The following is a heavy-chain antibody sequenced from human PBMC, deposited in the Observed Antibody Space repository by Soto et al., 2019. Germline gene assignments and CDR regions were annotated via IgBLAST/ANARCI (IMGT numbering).Heavy chain of an antibody. Sequence: ASVKVSCKASGYTFTSYGISWVRQAPGQGLEWMGWISAYNGNTNYAQKLQGRVTMTTDTSTSTAYMELRSLRSDDTAVYYCAREGNXEDTIFGVVINSYYFDYWGQGTLVTVSS. J-gene: IGHJ4*02. CDR2: ISAYNGNT. D-gene: IGHD3-3*01. CDR1: GYTFTSYG. V-gene: IGHV1-18*01. CDR3: AREGNXEDTIFGVVINSYYFDY.